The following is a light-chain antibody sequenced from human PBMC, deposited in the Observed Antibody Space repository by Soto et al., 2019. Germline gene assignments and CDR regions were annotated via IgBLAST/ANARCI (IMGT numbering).Light chain of an antibody. CDR2: DVS. CDR3: CSYAGSYTFV. CDR1: GSDVGGYNY. Sequence: QSVLTQPRSVSGSPGQSVTISCTGTGSDVGGYNYVSWYQQHPGKAPKLMIYDVSKRPSRVPDRFSGSKSGNTASLTISGLQAEDEADYYCCSYAGSYTFVFGTGTKVTVL. J-gene: IGLJ1*01. V-gene: IGLV2-11*01.